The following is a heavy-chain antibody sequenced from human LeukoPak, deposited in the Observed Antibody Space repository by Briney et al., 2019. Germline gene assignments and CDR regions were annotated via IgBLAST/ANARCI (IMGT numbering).Heavy chain of an antibody. CDR3: ARLLTYDSRPIHTFDY. D-gene: IGHD3-3*01. CDR2: IYPSGST. Sequence: PSETLSLTCTVSGGSISSYYWSWIRQPPGKGLEWIWYIYPSGSTNYNPSLKSRVTISVDTSKDQFSLKLSSVTAADTAVYYCARLLTYDSRPIHTFDYCGQGTLVTVSS. J-gene: IGHJ4*02. CDR1: GGSISSYY. V-gene: IGHV4-4*09.